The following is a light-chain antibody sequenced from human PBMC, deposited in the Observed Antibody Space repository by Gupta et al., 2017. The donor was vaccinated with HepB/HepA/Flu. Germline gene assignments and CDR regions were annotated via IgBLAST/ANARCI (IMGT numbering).Light chain of an antibody. V-gene: IGKV1-39*01. CDR1: QSISNY. J-gene: IGKJ5*01. CDR2: AAS. CDR3: QQSDSTPLS. Sequence: DIQMTQSPSSLSASVGDRVTITCRASQSISNYIKGYQQKPGKAPMLLIYAASSMQNGVPSRLSSSGCGTDVSLTKSSRQHEEDATDYYQQSDSTPLSFGQGTQLEIK.